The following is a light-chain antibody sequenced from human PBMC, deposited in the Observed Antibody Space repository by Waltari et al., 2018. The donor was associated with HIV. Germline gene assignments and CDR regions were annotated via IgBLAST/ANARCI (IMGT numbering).Light chain of an antibody. CDR1: SSNIGNNY. Sequence: QSVLTQPPSVSAAPGQKVTISCSGSSSNIGNNYVSWYQQLPGTAPKLLIYDINKRPSGIPDRFSGSKSGTSATLGITGLQTGDEADYYCGTWDSSLSADVVFGGGTKLTVL. V-gene: IGLV1-51*01. J-gene: IGLJ2*01. CDR2: DIN. CDR3: GTWDSSLSADVV.